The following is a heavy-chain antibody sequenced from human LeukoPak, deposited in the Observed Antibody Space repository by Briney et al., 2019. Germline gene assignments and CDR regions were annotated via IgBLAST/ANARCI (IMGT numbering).Heavy chain of an antibody. J-gene: IGHJ4*02. CDR3: ARGLDGNNSDTPEF. V-gene: IGHV1-46*01. CDR2: IHPSGGST. Sequence: ASGKVSCTASGHTFTSYYMHWVRQAPGQRLEWMGIIHPSGGSTSYDQKFQGRVTMTRGLATSTVYIELSSLRSEDTGVYYCARGLDGNNSDTPEFWGQGTLVTVSS. D-gene: IGHD5-24*01. CDR1: GHTFTSYY.